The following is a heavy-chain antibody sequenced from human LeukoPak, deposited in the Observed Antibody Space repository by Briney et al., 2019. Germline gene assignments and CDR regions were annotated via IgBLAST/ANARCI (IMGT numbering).Heavy chain of an antibody. Sequence: SETLSLTCAVYGGSFSGYYWSWIRQPPGKGLEWIGEINHSGSTNYNPSLKSRVTISVDTSKYQFSLKLSSVTAADTAVYYCASVSAAGTLDYWGQGTLVTVSS. CDR1: GGSFSGYY. V-gene: IGHV4-34*01. J-gene: IGHJ4*02. D-gene: IGHD6-13*01. CDR2: INHSGST. CDR3: ASVSAAGTLDY.